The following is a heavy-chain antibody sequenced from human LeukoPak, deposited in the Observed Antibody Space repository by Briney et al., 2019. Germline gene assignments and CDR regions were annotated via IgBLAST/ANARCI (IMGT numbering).Heavy chain of an antibody. CDR2: IYYSGST. CDR1: GGSISSGDYY. CDR3: ARASIAAAGDFDY. Sequence: PSETQPLTFTVSGGSISSGDYYWSWIRQPPGKGLEWIGYIYYSGSTYYNPSLKSRVTISVDTSKNQFSLKLSSVTAADTAVYYCARASIAAAGDFDYWGQGTLVTVSS. D-gene: IGHD6-13*01. V-gene: IGHV4-30-4*01. J-gene: IGHJ4*02.